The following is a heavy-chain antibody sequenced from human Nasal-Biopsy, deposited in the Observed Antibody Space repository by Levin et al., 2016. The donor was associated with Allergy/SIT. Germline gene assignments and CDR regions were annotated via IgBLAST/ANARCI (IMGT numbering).Heavy chain of an antibody. J-gene: IGHJ4*02. D-gene: IGHD5-12*01. V-gene: IGHV1-69*04. CDR2: ITPSQGGA. Sequence: SVKVSCKASGYTFSGYYVHWVRQAPGQGLEWMGRITPSQGGADYAQNFQGRVTFTADRAATTAYLEVKSLRSEDSAIYFCARDESSGYNYFDLWGQGTLVTVSS. CDR1: GYTFSGYY. CDR3: ARDESSGYNYFDL.